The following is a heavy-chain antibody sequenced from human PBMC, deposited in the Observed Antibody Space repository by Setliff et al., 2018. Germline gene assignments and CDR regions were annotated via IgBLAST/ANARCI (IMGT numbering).Heavy chain of an antibody. Sequence: SETLSLTCAAHGGSFSDYYWTWIRQPPGKGLEWIGEINHSGSAKYSPSLESRVTMSVDPSKNQFSLKVTSVTAADTAVYYCARGRNVAARLLDSWGRGTLVTVSS. D-gene: IGHD6-6*01. V-gene: IGHV4-34*01. CDR2: INHSGSA. CDR3: ARGRNVAARLLDS. J-gene: IGHJ4*02. CDR1: GGSFSDYY.